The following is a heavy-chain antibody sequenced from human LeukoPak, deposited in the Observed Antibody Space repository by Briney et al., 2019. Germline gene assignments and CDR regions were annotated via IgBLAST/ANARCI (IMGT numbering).Heavy chain of an antibody. D-gene: IGHD3-9*01. CDR1: GGSISSGDYY. V-gene: IGHV4-30-4*01. J-gene: IGHJ4*02. Sequence: PQTLSLTCTVSGGSISSGDYYWSWIRQPPGKGLEWIGYIYYSGSTYYNPSLKSRVTISVDTSKNQFSLKLSSVTAADTGVYYCARGYDISPRVDYWGQGTLVTVSS. CDR3: ARGYDISPRVDY. CDR2: IYYSGST.